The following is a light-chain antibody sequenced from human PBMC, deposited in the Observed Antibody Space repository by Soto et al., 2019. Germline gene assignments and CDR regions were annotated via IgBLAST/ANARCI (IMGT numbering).Light chain of an antibody. CDR2: DAS. CDR1: QSISSW. CDR3: QQYNSYLWT. Sequence: DIQMTQSPSTLSASVGDRVTITCRASQSISSWLAWYQQKPGKAPKLLIYDASSLESGVPSRFGGGGSGTEFTLTFSSLQPDDFATYYCQQYNSYLWTFGQGTKVEIK. J-gene: IGKJ1*01. V-gene: IGKV1-5*01.